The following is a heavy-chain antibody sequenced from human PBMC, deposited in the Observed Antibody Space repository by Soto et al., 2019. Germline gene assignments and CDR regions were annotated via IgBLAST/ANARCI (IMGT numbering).Heavy chain of an antibody. V-gene: IGHV1-24*01. CDR3: ARLTYDFWSGYYIHYFDY. D-gene: IGHD3-3*01. Sequence: ASVKVSCKVSGYTLTELSMHWVRQAPGKGLEWMGGFDPEDGETIYAQKFQGRVTMTEDTSTDTAYMELSSLRSEDTAVYYCARLTYDFWSGYYIHYFDYWGQGTLVTVS. CDR1: GYTLTELS. J-gene: IGHJ4*02. CDR2: FDPEDGET.